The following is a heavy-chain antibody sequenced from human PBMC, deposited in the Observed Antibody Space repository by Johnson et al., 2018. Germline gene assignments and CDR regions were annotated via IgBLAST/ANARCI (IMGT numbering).Heavy chain of an antibody. V-gene: IGHV4-59*01. CDR3: VRVHYWRNRICQYNGMDV. CDR2: VYYGVTT. J-gene: IGHJ6*02. Sequence: QVQLQESGPGLVKPSETLSLTCTFSGDSFSSYYWSWIRQPPGKGLEWIGYVYYGVTTNYNPSLGSRITMSEDTSKNQISLSLSSVTAADTAVYYLVRVHYWRNRICQYNGMDVWGQGAMVTVSS. D-gene: IGHD2-15*01. CDR1: GDSFSSYY.